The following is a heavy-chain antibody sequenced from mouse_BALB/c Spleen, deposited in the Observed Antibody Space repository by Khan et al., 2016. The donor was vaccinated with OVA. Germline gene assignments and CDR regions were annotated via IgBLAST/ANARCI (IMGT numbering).Heavy chain of an antibody. CDR3: ARVYGGDFDY. D-gene: IGHD1-1*01. V-gene: IGHV3-2*02. CDR2: ISYSGNT. J-gene: IGHJ2*01. Sequence: EVQLQESGPGLVKPSQSLSLTCTVTGYSITTDYAWNWIRQFPGNKLEWMGYISYSGNTTYNPSLKSRISITRDTSKNQFFLQLKSVTTEDTARYYCARVYGGDFDYWGQGTTLTVSS. CDR1: GYSITTDYA.